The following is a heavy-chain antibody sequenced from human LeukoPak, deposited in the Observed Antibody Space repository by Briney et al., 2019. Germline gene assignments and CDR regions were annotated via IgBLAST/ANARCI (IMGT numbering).Heavy chain of an antibody. J-gene: IGHJ4*02. CDR1: GYTFTGYY. V-gene: IGHV1-2*02. CDR2: INPNSGGT. D-gene: IGHD2-21*02. Sequence: ASVTVSCKASGYTFTGYYMHWVRQAPGQGLEWMGWINPNSGGTNYAQKFQGRVTMTRDTSISTAYMELSRLRSDDTAVYYCARGHIVVVTAIPGGSLGPGVDYWGQGTLVTVSS. CDR3: ARGHIVVVTAIPGGSLGPGVDY.